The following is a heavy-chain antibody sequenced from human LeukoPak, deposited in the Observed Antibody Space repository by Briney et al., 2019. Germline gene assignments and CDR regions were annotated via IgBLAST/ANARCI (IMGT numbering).Heavy chain of an antibody. J-gene: IGHJ4*02. CDR3: AKLGGYCSSGSCRDFDY. V-gene: IGHV3-23*01. D-gene: IGHD2-15*01. CDR1: GLTFAAYA. CDR2: ISDSGGST. Sequence: AGGSLRLSCAVSGLTFAAYAMTWVRQAPEKGLEWVSIISDSGGSTYYADSLKGRFTISRDNSKNTLYLQVDSLRAEDTAVYYCAKLGGYCSSGSCRDFDYWGQGTLVTVSS.